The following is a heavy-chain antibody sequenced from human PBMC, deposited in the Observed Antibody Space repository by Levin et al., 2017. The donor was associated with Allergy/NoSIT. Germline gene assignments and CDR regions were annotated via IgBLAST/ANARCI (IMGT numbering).Heavy chain of an antibody. J-gene: IGHJ4*02. D-gene: IGHD2-15*01. CDR2: IYPADSST. CDR1: GYSFTSFW. Sequence: KTGGSLRLSCKDSGYSFTSFWIAWVRQMPGKGLEWMGIIYPADSSTRYSPSFQGQVTISADKSIYTAYLQWSSLKASDTAIYYCAKSGLGYCSGGSCYWDYWGQGTLVTVSS. CDR3: AKSGLGYCSGGSCYWDY. V-gene: IGHV5-51*01.